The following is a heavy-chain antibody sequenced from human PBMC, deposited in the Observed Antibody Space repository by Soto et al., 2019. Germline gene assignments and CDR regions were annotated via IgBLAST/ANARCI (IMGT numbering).Heavy chain of an antibody. Sequence: LRLSCAASGFTFSSYSMNWVRQAPGKGLEWVSSISSSSSYIYYADSVKGRFTISRDNAKNSLYLQMNSLRAEDTAVYYCARGNLDTILRIAAAGTFDYWGQGTLVTVSS. V-gene: IGHV3-21*01. CDR3: ARGNLDTILRIAAAGTFDY. D-gene: IGHD6-13*01. CDR2: ISSSSSYI. CDR1: GFTFSSYS. J-gene: IGHJ4*02.